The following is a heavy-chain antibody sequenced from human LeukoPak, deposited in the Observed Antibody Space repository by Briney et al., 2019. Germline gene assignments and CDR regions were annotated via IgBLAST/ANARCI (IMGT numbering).Heavy chain of an antibody. CDR2: IRTSGYTT. Sequence: GGSLRPSCAASGFTFSSYAMSWVRQAPGKRLEWVSAIRTSGYTTFYADSVKGRFTISRDNSKNTLYLQMNSLRVEDTAVYYCANSPLDYHYYYMDVWGKGTTVTVSS. V-gene: IGHV3-23*01. J-gene: IGHJ6*03. CDR3: ANSPLDYHYYYMDV. CDR1: GFTFSSYA.